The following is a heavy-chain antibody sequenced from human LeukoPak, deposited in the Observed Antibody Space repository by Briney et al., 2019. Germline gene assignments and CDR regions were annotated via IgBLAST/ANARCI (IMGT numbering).Heavy chain of an antibody. J-gene: IGHJ4*02. CDR1: GFTFSSYG. V-gene: IGHV3-33*01. CDR2: IWYDGSSK. D-gene: IGHD3-16*01. CDR3: ARDFGLSH. Sequence: GGSLRLSCAASGFTFSSYGMHWVRQAPGKGLEWVALIWYDGSSKHCADSVRGRFTISRDNSKNTLYLQMNSLRAEDTAVYYCARDFGLSHWGQGTLVTVSS.